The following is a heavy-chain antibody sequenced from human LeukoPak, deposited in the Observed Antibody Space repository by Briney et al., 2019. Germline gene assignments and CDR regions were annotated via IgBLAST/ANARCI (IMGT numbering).Heavy chain of an antibody. Sequence: GGSLRLSCAASGLVFSNTAMNWARQSPGRGLEWLSAISGGGERTFYADSVKGRFTISRDNSRNTLYLQMNNLRVDDTATYYCGKDGGQYSSGPEFDPRGQGALAIVSS. J-gene: IGHJ5*02. CDR1: GLVFSNTA. CDR2: ISGGGERT. CDR3: GKDGGQYSSGPEFDP. D-gene: IGHD6-19*01. V-gene: IGHV3-23*01.